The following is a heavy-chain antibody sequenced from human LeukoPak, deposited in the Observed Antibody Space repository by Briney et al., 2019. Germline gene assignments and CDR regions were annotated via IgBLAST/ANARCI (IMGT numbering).Heavy chain of an antibody. Sequence: GGSLRLSCAASGFTFSSYEMNWVRQAPGKGLEWVSYISHSGSTIYYADSVKGRFTISRDNAKNSLCLQMNSLRAEDTAVYYCAAPGIAVAGTKVDWFDPWGQGTLVTVSS. CDR1: GFTFSSYE. D-gene: IGHD6-19*01. CDR2: ISHSGSTI. J-gene: IGHJ5*02. V-gene: IGHV3-48*03. CDR3: AAPGIAVAGTKVDWFDP.